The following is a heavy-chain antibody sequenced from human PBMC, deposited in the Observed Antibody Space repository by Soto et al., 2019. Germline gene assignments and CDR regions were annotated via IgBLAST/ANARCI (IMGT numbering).Heavy chain of an antibody. CDR1: GYTFTSYG. V-gene: IGHV1-18*01. D-gene: IGHD4-17*01. CDR3: ARDPGYGDYEIDY. CDR2: ISAYNGNT. Sequence: QVQLVQSGAEVKKPGASVKVSCKASGYTFTSYGINWVRQAPGQGLEWMGWISAYNGNTNYAQKLQGRVTITTDTSASTAYMEVMSRRSDDTAVYYCARDPGYGDYEIDYWGQGTLVTVSS. J-gene: IGHJ4*02.